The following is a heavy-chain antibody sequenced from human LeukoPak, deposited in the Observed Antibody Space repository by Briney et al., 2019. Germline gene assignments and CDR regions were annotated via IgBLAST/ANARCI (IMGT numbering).Heavy chain of an antibody. CDR3: ARRGRGRTQYTEEYSSGWYHWFDP. D-gene: IGHD6-19*01. V-gene: IGHV4-59*01. CDR1: GGSISSYY. J-gene: IGHJ5*02. Sequence: PSETLSLTCTVSGGSISSYYWSWIRQPPGKGLEWIGSIYYSGSTNYNPSLKSRVTISVDTSKNQFSLKLSSVTAADTAVYYCARRGRGRTQYTEEYSSGWYHWFDPWGQGTLVTVSS. CDR2: IYYSGST.